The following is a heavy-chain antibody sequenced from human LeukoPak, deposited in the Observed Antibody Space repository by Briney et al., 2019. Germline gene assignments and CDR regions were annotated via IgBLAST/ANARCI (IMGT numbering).Heavy chain of an antibody. D-gene: IGHD3-9*01. CDR1: GFTFSSYG. V-gene: IGHV3-30*18. Sequence: GGSLRLSCAASGFTFSSYGMYWVRQAPGKGLEWVAVISYDGSNKYYADSVKGRFTISRDNSKNTLYLQMNSLRAEDTAVYYCAKDILTGYYNVGDYWGQGTLVTVSS. CDR2: ISYDGSNK. J-gene: IGHJ4*02. CDR3: AKDILTGYYNVGDY.